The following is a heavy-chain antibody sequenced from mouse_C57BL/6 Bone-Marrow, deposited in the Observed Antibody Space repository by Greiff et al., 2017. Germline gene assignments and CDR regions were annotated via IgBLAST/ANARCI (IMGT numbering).Heavy chain of an antibody. CDR1: GFTFSDAW. D-gene: IGHD2-4*01. CDR2: IRNKANNHAT. CDR3: TYDYDGFAY. V-gene: IGHV6-6*01. Sequence: EVQLQESGGGLVQPGGSMKLSCAVSGFTFSDAWMDWVRQSPEKGLEWVAEIRNKANNHATYYAESVKGRFTISRDDSKSSVYLQMNSLRAEDTGIYYCTYDYDGFAYWGQGTLVTVSA. J-gene: IGHJ3*01.